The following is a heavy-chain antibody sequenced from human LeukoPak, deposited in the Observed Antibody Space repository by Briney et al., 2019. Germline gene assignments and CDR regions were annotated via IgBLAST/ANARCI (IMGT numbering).Heavy chain of an antibody. CDR1: GFTFSNYT. J-gene: IGHJ4*02. CDR3: VATSGSSTN. V-gene: IGHV3-30-3*01. D-gene: IGHD2-2*01. CDR2: VSYGGSIK. Sequence: GGSLRLSCVASGFTFSNYTMHWVRQAPGKGLEWVAVVSYGGSIKYYADSVKSRLTIPRDNSENTLYLQMNSLRAEDTAVYYCVATSGSSTNWGQGTLVTVSS.